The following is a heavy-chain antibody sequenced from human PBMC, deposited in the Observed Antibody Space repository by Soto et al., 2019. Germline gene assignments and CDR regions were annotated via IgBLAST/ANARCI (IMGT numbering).Heavy chain of an antibody. CDR1: GYSFASYW. Sequence: GESLKISCKGSGYSFASYWIGWVRQMPGKGLERMGIIYPGDSDTRYSPSFQGQVTISADKSITTTYLQWSSLKASDTAIYYCARLFDTSGWYDYWGQGTLVTVSS. V-gene: IGHV5-51*01. D-gene: IGHD6-19*01. CDR2: IYPGDSDT. CDR3: ARLFDTSGWYDY. J-gene: IGHJ4*02.